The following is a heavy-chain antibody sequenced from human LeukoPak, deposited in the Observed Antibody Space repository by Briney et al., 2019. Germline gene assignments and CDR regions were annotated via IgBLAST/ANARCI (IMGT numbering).Heavy chain of an antibody. CDR2: IYTSGST. Sequence: SETLSLTCTVPGGSISSGSYYWNWIRQPAGKGLEWIGRIYTSGSTDYNPSLKSRVTISVDTSKNQFSLKLSSVTAADTAVYYCAKDPRRMARLITFGGGRPYYFDYWGQGTLVTVSS. CDR3: AKDPRRMARLITFGGGRPYYFDY. J-gene: IGHJ4*02. V-gene: IGHV4-61*02. CDR1: GGSISSGSYY. D-gene: IGHD3-16*01.